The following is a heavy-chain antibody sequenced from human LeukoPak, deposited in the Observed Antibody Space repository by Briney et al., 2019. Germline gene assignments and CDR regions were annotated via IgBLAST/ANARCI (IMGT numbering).Heavy chain of an antibody. J-gene: IGHJ6*03. D-gene: IGHD2-8*01. V-gene: IGHV5-51*01. CDR1: GYSFTSYW. Sequence: PGETLKISCKGSGYSFTSYWIGGVRQMPGKSLEWMGIINPDDSDTKYSPSFQGQVTLSADKSISTAYLQWSSLKASDTAMYYCARLAFCTNAVCFSNYYYSMDVWGRGTTVTVSS. CDR3: ARLAFCTNAVCFSNYYYSMDV. CDR2: INPDDSDT.